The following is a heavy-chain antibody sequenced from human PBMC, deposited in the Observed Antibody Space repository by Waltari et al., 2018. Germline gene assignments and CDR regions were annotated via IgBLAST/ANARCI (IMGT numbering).Heavy chain of an antibody. J-gene: IGHJ6*02. CDR2: ISGSGAAI. D-gene: IGHD3-16*01. CDR3: AEAGLYVRDYYYDYSMGV. CDR1: GFTVSSYA. Sequence: EVQLLESGGGLVQPGGSLRLSCAASGFTVSSYALSWFRQAPGKGVEWVSSISGSGAAIYYADSVKGRFTISRDNSKNTLYLQMISLRAEDTAVYYCAEAGLYVRDYYYDYSMGVWGQGTTVTVSS. V-gene: IGHV3-23*01.